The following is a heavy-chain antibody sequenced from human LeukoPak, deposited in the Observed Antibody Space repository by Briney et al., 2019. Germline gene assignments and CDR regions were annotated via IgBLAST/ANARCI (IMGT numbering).Heavy chain of an antibody. CDR3: ARGPPPRIVVITTLDY. J-gene: IGHJ4*02. D-gene: IGHD3-22*01. CDR1: GYTFTSYA. Sequence: ASVKVSCKASGYTFTSYAMHWVRQAPGQRLEWMGWINAGNGNTKYSQKFQGRVTITRDTSASTAYMELSSLRSEDTAVYYCARGPPPRIVVITTLDYWGQGTLVTVSS. V-gene: IGHV1-3*01. CDR2: INAGNGNT.